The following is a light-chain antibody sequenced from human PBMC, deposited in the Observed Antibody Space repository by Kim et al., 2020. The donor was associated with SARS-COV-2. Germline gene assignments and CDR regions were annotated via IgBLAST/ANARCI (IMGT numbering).Light chain of an antibody. V-gene: IGLV2-14*01. CDR1: SSDVGGYNY. J-gene: IGLJ2*01. CDR2: DVS. Sequence: QSALTQPASVSGSPGQSITISCTGTSSDVGGYNYVSWYQQHPGKAPKLMIYDVSKLPSGVSNRFSGSKSGNTASLTISGLQAEDEADYYCSSYTSSSTYVVFGGGTQLTVL. CDR3: SSYTSSSTYVV.